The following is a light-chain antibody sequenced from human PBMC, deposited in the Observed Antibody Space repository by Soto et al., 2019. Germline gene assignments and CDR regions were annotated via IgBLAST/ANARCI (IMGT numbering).Light chain of an antibody. CDR3: QQYNNWPSYT. V-gene: IGKV3-15*01. CDR2: GAS. CDR1: QYITNS. Sequence: EIVLTQSPGTLSLSPGERATLFCRATQYITNSQLAWYQQKPGQAPRLLIYGASTRATGIPARFSGSGSGTEFTLTISSLQSEDFAVYYCQQYNNWPSYTFGQGTKLEIK. J-gene: IGKJ2*01.